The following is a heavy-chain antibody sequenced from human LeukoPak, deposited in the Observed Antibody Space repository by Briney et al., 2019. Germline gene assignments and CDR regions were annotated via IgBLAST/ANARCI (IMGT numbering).Heavy chain of an antibody. J-gene: IGHJ4*02. CDR3: ARGRAVDQ. V-gene: IGHV3-7*05. D-gene: IGHD2-15*01. CDR2: IKQDGSEI. CDR1: GFTFTNNW. Sequence: GGSLRLSCAASGFTFTNNWMTWVRQAPGKGLEWVANIKQDGSEIYYVDSVKGRFTIPRDNAKQSVFLQMNSLRVEDTAMYYCARGRAVDQWGQGTLVTVSS.